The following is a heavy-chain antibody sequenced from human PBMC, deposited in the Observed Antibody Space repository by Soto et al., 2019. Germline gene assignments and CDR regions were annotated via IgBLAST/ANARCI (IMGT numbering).Heavy chain of an antibody. CDR2: ISGSGGST. J-gene: IGHJ6*02. Sequence: EVQLLESGGGLVQPGGSLRLSCAASGFTFSSYAMSWVRQAPGKGLEWVSAISGSGGSTYYADSVKGRFTISRDNSKNTLYLHMNSLRAEDTAVYYCAKGYCGGDCYRTEYYYYGMDVWGQGTTVTVSS. CDR3: AKGYCGGDCYRTEYYYYGMDV. D-gene: IGHD2-21*02. V-gene: IGHV3-23*01. CDR1: GFTFSSYA.